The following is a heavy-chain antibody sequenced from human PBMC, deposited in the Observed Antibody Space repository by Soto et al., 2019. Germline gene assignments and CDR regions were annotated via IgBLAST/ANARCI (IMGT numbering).Heavy chain of an antibody. D-gene: IGHD3-10*01. Sequence: EVQLLESGGGLVQPGGSLRLSCVASGFTFSNYAMSWVRQAPGKGLGWVSSISGSGGYTYYADSVKGRFTISRDKSNYTLYLQEISLRGDATAIYSCAKHHYCGSGGMHVWRQGRTVTVSS. CDR1: GFTFSNYA. CDR2: ISGSGGYT. CDR3: AKHHYCGSGGMHV. V-gene: IGHV3-23*01. J-gene: IGHJ6*02.